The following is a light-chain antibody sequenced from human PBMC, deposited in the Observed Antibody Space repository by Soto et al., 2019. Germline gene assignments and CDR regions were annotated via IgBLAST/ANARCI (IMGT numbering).Light chain of an antibody. V-gene: IGLV2-8*01. J-gene: IGLJ2*01. CDR1: SSDVGGYNF. CDR3: CSYAGSNNVV. CDR2: EVS. Sequence: QSALTQPPSASESPGQSVTISCTGTSSDVGGYNFVSWYQQHPGKVPKLMISEVSKRQSGVPDRFSGSKSDNTASLTVSGLQAEDVADYYCCSYAGSNNVVFGGGTKVTVL.